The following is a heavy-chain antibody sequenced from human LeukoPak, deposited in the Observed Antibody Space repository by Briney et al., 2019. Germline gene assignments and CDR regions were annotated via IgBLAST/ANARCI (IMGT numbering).Heavy chain of an antibody. D-gene: IGHD3-3*01. CDR3: ARLREIPVFGVVTKSTSYFDY. Sequence: PGGSLRLSCAASGFTFSSYTMNWVRQAPGKGLELAANIKQDRSEKYYVDSVKGRFTISRDNTKNSLYLQMNSLRAEDTAVYYCARLREIPVFGVVTKSTSYFDYWGQGTLVTVSS. V-gene: IGHV3-7*01. CDR1: GFTFSSYT. CDR2: IKQDRSEK. J-gene: IGHJ4*02.